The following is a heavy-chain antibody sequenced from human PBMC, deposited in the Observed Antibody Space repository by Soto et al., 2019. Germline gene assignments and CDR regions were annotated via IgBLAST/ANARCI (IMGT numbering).Heavy chain of an antibody. V-gene: IGHV4-59*01. CDR1: GGSISSYY. CDR2: IYYSGST. J-gene: IGHJ4*02. D-gene: IGHD2-15*01. CDR3: AREGRCSGGSCYSDY. Sequence: PSETLSLTCTVSGGSISSYYWSWIRQPPGKGLEWIGYIYYSGSTNYNPSLKSRVTISVDTSKNQFSLKLSSVTAADTAVYYCAREGRCSGGSCYSDYWGQGTLVTVSS.